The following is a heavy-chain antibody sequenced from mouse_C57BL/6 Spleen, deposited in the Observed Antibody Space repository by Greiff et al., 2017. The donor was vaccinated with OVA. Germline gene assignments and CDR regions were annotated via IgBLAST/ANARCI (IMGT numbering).Heavy chain of an antibody. D-gene: IGHD1-1*01. CDR1: GYTFTSYW. V-gene: IGHV1-59*01. J-gene: IGHJ3*01. CDR3: ALYGSVAWFAY. CDR2: IDPSDSYT. Sequence: QVQLKQPGAELVRPGTSVKLSCKASGYTFTSYWMHWVKQRPGQGLEWIGVIDPSDSYTNYNQKFKGKATLTVDTSSSTAYMQLSSLTSEDSAVYYCALYGSVAWFAYWGQGTLVTVSA.